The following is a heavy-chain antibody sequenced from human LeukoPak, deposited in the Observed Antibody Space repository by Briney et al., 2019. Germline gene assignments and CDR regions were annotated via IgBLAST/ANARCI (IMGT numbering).Heavy chain of an antibody. V-gene: IGHV4-34*01. J-gene: IGHJ3*02. CDR2: INHSGST. CDR1: GGSFSGYY. D-gene: IGHD1-7*01. CDR3: ARGITGTTRAFDI. Sequence: PSGTLSLTCAVYGGSFSGYYWSWIRQPPGKGLEWIGEINHSGSTNYNPSLKSRVTISVDTSKNQFSLKLSSVTAADTAVYYCARGITGTTRAFDIWGQGTMVTVSS.